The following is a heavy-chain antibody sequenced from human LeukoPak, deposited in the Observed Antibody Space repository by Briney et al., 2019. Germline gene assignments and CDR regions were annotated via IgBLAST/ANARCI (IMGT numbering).Heavy chain of an antibody. D-gene: IGHD3-3*01. V-gene: IGHV3-43*02. CDR1: GYTFVEYA. J-gene: IGHJ6*03. CDR3: AKDANVLRFLEWLSPLYDYYYLDV. Sequence: HPGGALRVSCAAPGYTFVEYAIHSGRHALRKGLGWVSLLSGDGGITYYADSVKSRFSTSRDNIKNSLYLQKYTLRTPSTPLYYSAKDANVLRFLEWLSPLYDYYYLDVWGQGTPVTVSS. CDR2: LSGDGGIT.